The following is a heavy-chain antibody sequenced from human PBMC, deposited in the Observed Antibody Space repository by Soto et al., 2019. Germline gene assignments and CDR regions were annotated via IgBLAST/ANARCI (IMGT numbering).Heavy chain of an antibody. D-gene: IGHD1-1*01. Sequence: ASVKVSCKASGYTFTDYNFHWVRQAPGQGLEWMGSINPRNGDAVSAQKFQARVTMTRDASITTAYMELIRLTSPDTAVYYCARHRFTSGSDYFDYWGQGTSVTVPS. J-gene: IGHJ4*02. CDR1: GYTFTDYN. CDR2: INPRNGDA. CDR3: ARHRFTSGSDYFDY. V-gene: IGHV1-2*02.